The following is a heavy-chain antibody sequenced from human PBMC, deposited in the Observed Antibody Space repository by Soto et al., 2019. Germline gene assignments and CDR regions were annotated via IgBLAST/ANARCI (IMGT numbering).Heavy chain of an antibody. Sequence: QVQRVQSGAEVKKPGSSVKVSCKASGGTFSSYAISWVRQAPGQGLEWMGGIIPIFGTANYTQKFQGRVTITADESTRTAYMELSSLRAEETAVYYSASAVYDSSGYLLGWGQGTLVTVSS. CDR1: GGTFSSYA. CDR3: ASAVYDSSGYLLG. V-gene: IGHV1-69*01. J-gene: IGHJ4*02. D-gene: IGHD3-22*01. CDR2: IIPIFGTA.